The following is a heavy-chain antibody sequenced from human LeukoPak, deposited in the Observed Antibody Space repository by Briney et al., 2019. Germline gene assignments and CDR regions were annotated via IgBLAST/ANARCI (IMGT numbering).Heavy chain of an antibody. CDR1: GGSVSSSSYY. D-gene: IGHD7-27*01. CDR2: FSYSRTR. J-gene: IGHJ4*02. Sequence: SETLSLTCTVSGGSVSSSSYYWGWIRQPPGKGLEWIGCFSYSRTRYNNPSLKSRLSISIDTSKNQFSVKLTSLTAADTAMYYCASLGTLRSWGQGTLVTVSS. V-gene: IGHV4-39*01. CDR3: ASLGTLRS.